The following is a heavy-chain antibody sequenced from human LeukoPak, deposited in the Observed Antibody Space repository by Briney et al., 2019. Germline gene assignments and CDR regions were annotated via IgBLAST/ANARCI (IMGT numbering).Heavy chain of an antibody. Sequence: ASVKVSCKASGYTLTGYYIHWVRQAPGQGLEWMGWINPNTGGSTFAQKFRGRVTMTRDTSISTAYMELSSLTSDDTAVYFCARAGFCSGRICPDYFDYWGQGTLVTVSS. J-gene: IGHJ4*02. CDR2: INPNTGGS. CDR3: ARAGFCSGRICPDYFDY. D-gene: IGHD2-15*01. V-gene: IGHV1-2*02. CDR1: GYTLTGYY.